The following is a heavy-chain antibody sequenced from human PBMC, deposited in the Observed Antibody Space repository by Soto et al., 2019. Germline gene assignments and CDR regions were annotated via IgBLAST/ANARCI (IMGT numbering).Heavy chain of an antibody. CDR1: GYTFTSYG. J-gene: IGHJ4*02. D-gene: IGHD1-1*01. V-gene: IGHV1-18*01. CDR2: ISAHNGNT. CDR3: ARGRYGDY. Sequence: QVHLVQSGAEVKKPGASVKVSCKGSGYTFTSYGITWVRQAPGQGLEWMGWISAHNGNTDYAQKLQGRVTVTRDTSTSTTYMELRSLRSDDTAVYYCARGRYGDYWGQGALVTVSS.